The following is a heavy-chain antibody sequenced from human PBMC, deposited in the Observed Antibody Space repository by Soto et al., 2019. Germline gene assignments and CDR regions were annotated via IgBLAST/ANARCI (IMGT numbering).Heavy chain of an antibody. D-gene: IGHD5-18*01. CDR3: ARVDTAMVTFDY. Sequence: TLSLTCTVSGGSISSYYWSWIRQPPGKGLEWIGYIYYSGSTNYNPSLKSRVTISVDTSKNQFSLKLSSVTAADTAVYYCARVDTAMVTFDYWGQGTLVTVSS. CDR1: GGSISSYY. V-gene: IGHV4-59*01. CDR2: IYYSGST. J-gene: IGHJ4*02.